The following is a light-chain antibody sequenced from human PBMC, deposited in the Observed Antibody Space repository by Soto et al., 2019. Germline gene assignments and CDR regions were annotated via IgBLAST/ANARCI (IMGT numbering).Light chain of an antibody. CDR3: QTVDKWPL. J-gene: IGKJ5*01. CDR1: QIISIN. V-gene: IGKV3-15*01. Sequence: EIVMAQCPDTLSVSPGERATLSCRASQIISINLAWYQQKPGQAPRILIYGATTRATGVPARFSGSGSGTEFTLTISSLQSEDFAVYFCQTVDKWPLFGQGTRLEIK. CDR2: GAT.